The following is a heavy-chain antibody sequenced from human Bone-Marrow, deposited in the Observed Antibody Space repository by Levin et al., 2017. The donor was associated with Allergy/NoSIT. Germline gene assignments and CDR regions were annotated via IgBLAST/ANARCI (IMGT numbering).Heavy chain of an antibody. V-gene: IGHV4-34*01. CDR1: GGSFSGYY. CDR2: INHSGST. CDR3: ARERIVVVPAINYAYYYGMDV. J-gene: IGHJ6*02. D-gene: IGHD2-2*01. Sequence: SETLSLTCAVYGGSFSGYYWSWIRQPPGKGLEWIGEINHSGSTNYNPSLKSRVTISVDTSKNQFSLKLSSVTAADTAVYYCARERIVVVPAINYAYYYGMDVWGQGTTVTVSS.